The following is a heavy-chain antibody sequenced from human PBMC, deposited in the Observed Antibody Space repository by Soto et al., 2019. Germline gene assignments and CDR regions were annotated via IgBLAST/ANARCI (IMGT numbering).Heavy chain of an antibody. CDR1: GLPFGDYA. Sequence: GGSLRLSCTASGLPFGDYAMSWFRQAPGKGLEWVGFIRSKAYGGTTEYAASVKGRFTISRDDSKSIAYLQMNSLKTEDTAVYYCTRVGYDILTGYPPDAFDIWGQGTMVTVSS. J-gene: IGHJ3*02. V-gene: IGHV3-49*03. CDR3: TRVGYDILTGYPPDAFDI. CDR2: IRSKAYGGTT. D-gene: IGHD3-9*01.